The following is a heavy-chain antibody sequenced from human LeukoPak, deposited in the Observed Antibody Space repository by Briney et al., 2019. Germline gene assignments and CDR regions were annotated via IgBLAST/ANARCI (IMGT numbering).Heavy chain of an antibody. Sequence: SETLSLTCIVSGGSISSSSCYWGWIRQPPGKGLEWIGSIYYSGSTYYNPSLKSRVTISVDTSKNQFSLKLSSVTAADTAVYYCARLQDYGDYDYWGQGTLVTVSS. V-gene: IGHV4-39*01. D-gene: IGHD4-17*01. CDR2: IYYSGST. J-gene: IGHJ4*02. CDR3: ARLQDYGDYDY. CDR1: GGSISSSSCY.